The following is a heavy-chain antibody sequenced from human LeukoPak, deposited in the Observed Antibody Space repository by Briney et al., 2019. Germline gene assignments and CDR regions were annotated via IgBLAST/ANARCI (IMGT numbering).Heavy chain of an antibody. J-gene: IGHJ5*02. D-gene: IGHD6-19*01. CDR1: GFTFSSYW. CDR3: AREAGDRSGWSNWFDP. V-gene: IGHV3-7*01. Sequence: PGGSLRLSCAASGFTFSSYWMSWVRQAPGKGREGVANIKQDGSEKNYVDSVKGRVTISRDNAKNSLYLQMTSLGAEDTAVYYCAREAGDRSGWSNWFDPWGQGTLVTVSS. CDR2: IKQDGSEK.